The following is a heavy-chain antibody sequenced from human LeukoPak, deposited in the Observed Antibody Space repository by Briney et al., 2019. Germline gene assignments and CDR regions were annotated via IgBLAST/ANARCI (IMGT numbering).Heavy chain of an antibody. J-gene: IGHJ4*02. V-gene: IGHV3-30*04. CDR3: ARDRGIVVVVAAQFDY. CDR2: ISYDGSNK. Sequence: GRSLRLSCAASGFTFSSYAMHWVRQAPGKGLEWVAVISYDGSNKYYADPVKGRFTISRDNSKNTLYLQMNSLRAEDTAVYYCARDRGIVVVVAAQFDYWGQGTLVTVSS. CDR1: GFTFSSYA. D-gene: IGHD2-15*01.